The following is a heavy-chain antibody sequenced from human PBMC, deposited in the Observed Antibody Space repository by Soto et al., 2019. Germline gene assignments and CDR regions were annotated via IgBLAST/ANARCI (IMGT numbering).Heavy chain of an antibody. CDR2: INPNSGGT. CDR3: ARADDSSGLQTD. CDR1: GYTFTGYY. J-gene: IGHJ4*02. Sequence: ASVKVSCKASGYTFTGYYMHWVRQAPGEGLEWMGWINPNSGGTNYAQKFQGRVTMTRDTSISTAYMELSRLRSDDTAVYYCARADDSSGLQTDWGQGTLVTVSS. D-gene: IGHD3-22*01. V-gene: IGHV1-2*02.